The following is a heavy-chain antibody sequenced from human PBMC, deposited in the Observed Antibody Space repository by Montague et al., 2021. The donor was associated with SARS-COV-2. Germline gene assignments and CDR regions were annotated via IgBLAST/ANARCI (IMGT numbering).Heavy chain of an antibody. Sequence: SLRLSCAASGFTFSHYYMSWLRQAPGKGLEWVSYISSSSSYTNYADSVKGRFTISRDNAKNSLYLQMNSLRAEDTAVYYCASSMIKAAAGYYYYGMDVWGQGTTVTVSS. CDR1: GFTFSHYY. J-gene: IGHJ6*02. CDR2: ISSSSSYT. CDR3: ASSMIKAAAGYYYYGMDV. V-gene: IGHV3-11*06. D-gene: IGHD6-13*01.